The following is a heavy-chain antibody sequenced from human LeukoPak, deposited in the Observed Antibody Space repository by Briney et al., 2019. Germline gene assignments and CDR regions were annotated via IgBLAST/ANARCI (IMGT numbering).Heavy chain of an antibody. CDR2: ITSDGSDI. CDR3: ATYSTRNAREFQS. D-gene: IGHD4-11*01. J-gene: IGHJ1*01. V-gene: IGHV3-74*01. Sequence: GGSLRLSCAASGFTFSSYAMSWVRQAPGKGLVWVSRITSDGSDISYADSVKGRFTISRDNAKMSLYLQMNSLRVEDTAVYYCATYSTRNAREFQSWGQGTLVTVSS. CDR1: GFTFSSYA.